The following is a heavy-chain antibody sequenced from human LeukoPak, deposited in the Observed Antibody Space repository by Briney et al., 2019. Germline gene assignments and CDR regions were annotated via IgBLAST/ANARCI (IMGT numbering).Heavy chain of an antibody. J-gene: IGHJ4*02. CDR3: ATDSDDSSGYYEFDY. CDR2: IIPIFGTA. V-gene: IGHV1-69*01. CDR1: GGTFSSYA. D-gene: IGHD3-22*01. Sequence: EASVKVSCKASGGTFSSYAISWVRQAPGQGLVWMGGIIPIFGTANYAQEFQGRVTITADESTSTAYMELSSLRSEDAAVYYCATDSDDSSGYYEFDYWGQGTLVTVSS.